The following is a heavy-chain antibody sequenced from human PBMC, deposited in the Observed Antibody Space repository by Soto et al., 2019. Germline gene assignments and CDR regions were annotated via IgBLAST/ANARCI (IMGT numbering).Heavy chain of an antibody. CDR1: GFTFSSYA. D-gene: IGHD6-13*01. J-gene: IGHJ6*02. Sequence: GGSLRLSCAASGFTFSSYAMHWVRQAPGKGLEWVAVISYDGSSKYYADSVKGRFTISRDNSKNTLYLQMNSLRAEDTAVYYCARVQIDSSSWFGYYYGMDVWGQGTTVTVSS. CDR2: ISYDGSSK. CDR3: ARVQIDSSSWFGYYYGMDV. V-gene: IGHV3-30-3*01.